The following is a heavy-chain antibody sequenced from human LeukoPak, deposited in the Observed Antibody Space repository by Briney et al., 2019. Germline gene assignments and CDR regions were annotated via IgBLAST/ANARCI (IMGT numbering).Heavy chain of an antibody. CDR1: GFTFSSYW. CDR2: IKQDGSEK. CDR3: ARHGYSYGLDFDY. J-gene: IGHJ4*02. Sequence: GGSLRLSCAAPGFTFSSYWMSWVRQAPGKGLEWVANIKQDGSEKYYVDSVKGRFTISRDNAKNSLYPQMNSLRAEDTAVYYCARHGYSYGLDFDYWGQGTLVTVSS. V-gene: IGHV3-7*01. D-gene: IGHD5-18*01.